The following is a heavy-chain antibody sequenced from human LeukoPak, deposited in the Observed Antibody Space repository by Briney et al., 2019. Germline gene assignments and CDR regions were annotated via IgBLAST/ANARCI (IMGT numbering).Heavy chain of an antibody. CDR3: ARVRDPYYYYMDV. D-gene: IGHD5-24*01. J-gene: IGHJ6*03. Sequence: SETLSLTCTVSGGSISSGGYYWSWIRQHPGKGLEWIGYIYHRGTTYYNPSLESRVTISVDRSKNQFSLKLSSVTAADTAMFYCARVRDPYYYYMDVWGKGTTVTVSS. CDR1: GGSISSGGYY. CDR2: IYHRGTT. V-gene: IGHV4-31*03.